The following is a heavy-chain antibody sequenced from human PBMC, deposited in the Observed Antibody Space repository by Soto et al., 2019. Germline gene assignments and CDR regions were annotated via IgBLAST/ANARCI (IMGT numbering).Heavy chain of an antibody. CDR2: INSGGTT. V-gene: IGHV3-23*01. J-gene: IGHJ4*02. CDR3: AKGGGGSYYERIDY. CDR1: GFTFSNYA. D-gene: IGHD1-26*01. Sequence: EVQLLESGGGLVQHGGSLRLSCAASGFTFSNYAMYWVRQAPGKGLECVSGINSGGTTYYAGSVKGRFTISRDTSENTLFLQMNSLRVEDTALYYCAKGGGGSYYERIDYWGPGTLVTVSS.